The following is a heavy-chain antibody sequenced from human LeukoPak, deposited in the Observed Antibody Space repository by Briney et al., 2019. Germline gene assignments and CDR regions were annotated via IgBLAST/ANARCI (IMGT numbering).Heavy chain of an antibody. CDR3: ARAAAAGIVIDY. CDR2: IYSGGST. CDR1: GFTVSSNY. V-gene: IGHV3-66*01. D-gene: IGHD6-13*01. Sequence: GGYLRLSCAASGFTVSSNYMSWVRQAPGKGLEWVSVIYSGGSTYYADSVKGRFTISRDNSKNTLYLQMNSLRAEDTAVYYCARAAAAGIVIDYWGQGTLVTVSS. J-gene: IGHJ4*02.